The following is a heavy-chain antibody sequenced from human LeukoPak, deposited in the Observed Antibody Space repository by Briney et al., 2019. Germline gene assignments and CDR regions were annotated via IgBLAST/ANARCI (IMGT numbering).Heavy chain of an antibody. V-gene: IGHV1-24*01. CDR2: FDPEDGET. CDR3: ATRSVYYDSSGYPRFDY. J-gene: IGHJ4*02. D-gene: IGHD3-22*01. Sequence: ASVKVSCKVSGYTLTELSMHWVRQAPGKGLEWMGGFDPEDGETIYAQKFQGRVTMTEDTSTDTAYMELSSLRSEDTAVYYCATRSVYYDSSGYPRFDYWGQGTLVTVSS. CDR1: GYTLTELS.